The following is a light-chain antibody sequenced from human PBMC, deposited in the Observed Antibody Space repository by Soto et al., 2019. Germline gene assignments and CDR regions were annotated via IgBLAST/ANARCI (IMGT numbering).Light chain of an antibody. J-gene: IGKJ3*01. Sequence: EIEMTQSPGTLSVSPGERATLSCRASQSISVNLAWYQQKPGQAPRLLIYGVSTRATGIPARFSGSKSGTEFTLTISSLQSEDFAVYYCQQYNDWPFTFGPGTKVDIK. CDR3: QQYNDWPFT. V-gene: IGKV3-15*01. CDR2: GVS. CDR1: QSISVN.